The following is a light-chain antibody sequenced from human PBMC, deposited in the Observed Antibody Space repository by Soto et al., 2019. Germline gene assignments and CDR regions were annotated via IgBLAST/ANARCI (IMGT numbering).Light chain of an antibody. V-gene: IGLV2-8*01. CDR3: SSQAGSDSLMV. Sequence: QSALTQPPSASGSPGQSVTISCTGTSSDIGTFSSISWYQQHPGKAPKLMIFGVSQRPSGVPDRFSGSKSANTASLTVSGLQDEDEAEYYCSSQAGSDSLMVFGGGTQLTVL. J-gene: IGLJ2*01. CDR2: GVS. CDR1: SSDIGTFSS.